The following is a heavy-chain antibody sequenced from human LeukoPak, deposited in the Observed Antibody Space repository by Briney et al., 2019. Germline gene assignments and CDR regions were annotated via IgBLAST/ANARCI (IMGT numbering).Heavy chain of an antibody. CDR2: INHSGST. D-gene: IGHD4-17*01. V-gene: IGHV4-34*01. CDR3: ATTVTTGGDY. Sequence: SETLSLTCAVYGGSFSGYYLSWIRQPPGKGLEWIGEINHSGSTNYNPSLKSRVTISVDTSKNQFSLKLSSVTAADTAVYYCATTVTTGGDYWGQGTLVTVSS. CDR1: GGSFSGYY. J-gene: IGHJ4*02.